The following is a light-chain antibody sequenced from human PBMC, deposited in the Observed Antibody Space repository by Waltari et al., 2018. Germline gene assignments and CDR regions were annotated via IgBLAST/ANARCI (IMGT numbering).Light chain of an antibody. CDR3: CSFTATHTLL. V-gene: IGLV2-14*03. CDR1: NNDVGASTF. J-gene: IGLJ2*01. Sequence: QSALTQPASVSGSPGQSITISCTGTNNDVGASTFVSSYQQHPGRAPQLMIYDVTERPSGISYRFSGSKSANTASLTISGLLPEDEAIYYCCSFTATHTLLFGGGTTVTVL. CDR2: DVT.